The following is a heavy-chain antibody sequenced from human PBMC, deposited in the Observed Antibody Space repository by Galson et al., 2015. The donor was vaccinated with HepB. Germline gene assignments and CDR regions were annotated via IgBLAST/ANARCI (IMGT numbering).Heavy chain of an antibody. Sequence: SVKVSCKASGYTFTSYGISWVRQAPGQGLEWMGWISAYNGNTNYAQKLQGRVTMTTDTSTSTAYMELRSLRSDDTAVYYCARNPCSSTSCYTFDFDYWGQGTLVTVSS. CDR2: ISAYNGNT. D-gene: IGHD2-2*02. CDR1: GYTFTSYG. CDR3: ARNPCSSTSCYTFDFDY. J-gene: IGHJ4*02. V-gene: IGHV1-18*01.